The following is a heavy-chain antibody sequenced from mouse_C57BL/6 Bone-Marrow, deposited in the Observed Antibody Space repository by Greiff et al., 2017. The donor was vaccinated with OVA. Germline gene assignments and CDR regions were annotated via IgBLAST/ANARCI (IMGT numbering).Heavy chain of an antibody. CDR2: INPDSSTI. Sequence: GVDFSRYWMSWVRRAPGKGLEWIGEINPDSSTINYAPSLKDKFIISRDNAKNTLYLQMSKVRSEDTALYYCSRPEYYGSSWYFDVWGTGTTGTVSA. V-gene: IGHV4-1*01. J-gene: IGHJ1*03. D-gene: IGHD1-1*01. CDR1: GVDFSRYW. CDR3: SRPEYYGSSWYFDV.